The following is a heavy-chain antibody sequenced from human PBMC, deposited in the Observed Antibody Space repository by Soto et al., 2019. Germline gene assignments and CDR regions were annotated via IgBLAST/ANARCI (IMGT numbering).Heavy chain of an antibody. CDR2: MNPNSGNT. V-gene: IGHV1-8*01. CDR3: ARAGDSGYDLLGNWFDP. J-gene: IGHJ5*02. Sequence: ASVKVSCKASGYTFTSYGINWVRQATGQGLEWMGWMNPNSGNTGYAQKFQGRVTMTRNTSISTAYMELSSLRSEDTAVYYCARAGDSGYDLLGNWFDPWGQGTLVTVSS. D-gene: IGHD5-12*01. CDR1: GYTFTSYG.